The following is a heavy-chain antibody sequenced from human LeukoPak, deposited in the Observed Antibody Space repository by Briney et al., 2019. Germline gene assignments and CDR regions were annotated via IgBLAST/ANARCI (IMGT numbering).Heavy chain of an antibody. V-gene: IGHV3-30*18. D-gene: IGHD3-10*01. J-gene: IGHJ5*02. Sequence: GGSLSLSCAASGVTLSPYGMHWVRQAPGKGLEWVAFISYEGGTQHYADSVKGRFIISRDNPRNTLYLQMNILRTEDTAVYYCAKEGTPQVSTWYDLWGQGTQVIVSS. CDR2: ISYEGGTQ. CDR1: GVTLSPYG. CDR3: AKEGTPQVSTWYDL.